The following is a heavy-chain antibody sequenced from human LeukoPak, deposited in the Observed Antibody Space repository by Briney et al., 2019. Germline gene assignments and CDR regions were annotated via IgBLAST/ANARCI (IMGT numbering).Heavy chain of an antibody. CDR1: GSSISTSNYY. V-gene: IGHV4-39*01. D-gene: IGHD6-13*01. Sequence: SETLSLTCSVSGSSISTSNYYWNWIRQPPGKGLEWIGRISYSGSTYYTPSLRSRITISVDTSKNQFSLELRSLIAADTAVYYCARRAIPAEGAFDPWGQGTLVTVSS. CDR3: ARRAIPAEGAFDP. J-gene: IGHJ5*02. CDR2: ISYSGST.